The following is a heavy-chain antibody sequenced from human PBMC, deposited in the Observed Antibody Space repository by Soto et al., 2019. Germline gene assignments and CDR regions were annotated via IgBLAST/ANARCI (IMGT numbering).Heavy chain of an antibody. Sequence: QVQLVESGGGVVQPRTSLRLSCAASGFTFSNYGMHWVRQTPGKGLEWVALILYDGSNKYYADSVKGRFTISRDNSKNTLYLQVSRLRAEDTAVYYCAKSRDAYNFYFYYGMDVWGQGTSVSVSS. D-gene: IGHD1-1*01. CDR3: AKSRDAYNFYFYYGMDV. J-gene: IGHJ6*02. CDR1: GFTFSNYG. V-gene: IGHV3-30*18. CDR2: ILYDGSNK.